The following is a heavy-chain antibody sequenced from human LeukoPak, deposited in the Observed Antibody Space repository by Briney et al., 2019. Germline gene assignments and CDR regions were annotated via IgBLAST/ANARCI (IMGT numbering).Heavy chain of an antibody. CDR2: ILYDGSNK. CDR1: GFTFSSYA. V-gene: IGHV3-30*04. D-gene: IGHD2-15*01. J-gene: IGHJ4*02. CDR3: ARDGYCSGGSCYPYYFDY. Sequence: PGGSLRLSCAASGFTFSSYAMHWVRQAPGKGLEWVAVILYDGSNKYYADSVKGRFTISRDNSKNTLYLQMNSLRAEDTAVYYCARDGYCSGGSCYPYYFDYWGQGTLVTVSS.